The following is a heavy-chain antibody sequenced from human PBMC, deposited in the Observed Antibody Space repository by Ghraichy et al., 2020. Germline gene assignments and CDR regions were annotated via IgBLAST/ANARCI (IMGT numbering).Heavy chain of an antibody. CDR3: ARGGTTRDDSSGWYLDYFDY. CDR2: ISSSSSYT. D-gene: IGHD6-19*01. V-gene: IGHV3-11*05. Sequence: GGSLRLSCAASGFTFSDYYMSWIRQAPGKGLEWVSYISSSSSYTNYADSVKGRFTISRDNAKNSLYLQMNSLRAEDTAVYYCARGGTTRDDSSGWYLDYFDYWGQGTLVTVSS. J-gene: IGHJ4*02. CDR1: GFTFSDYY.